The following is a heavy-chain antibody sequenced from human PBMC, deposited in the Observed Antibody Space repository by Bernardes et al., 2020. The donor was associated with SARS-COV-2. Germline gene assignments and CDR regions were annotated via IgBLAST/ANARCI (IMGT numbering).Heavy chain of an antibody. CDR2: IYYSGST. CDR3: ARQDIGAIFGVVITPAGMDV. CDR1: GGSISSYY. D-gene: IGHD3-3*01. V-gene: IGHV4-59*08. J-gene: IGHJ6*02. Sequence: SEPLSLTCTVSGGSISSYYWSWIRQPPGKGLEWIGYIYYSGSTKYNPSLKSRVTISVDTSKNQFSLKLSSVTAADTAVYYCARQDIGAIFGVVITPAGMDVWGQGTTVTVSS.